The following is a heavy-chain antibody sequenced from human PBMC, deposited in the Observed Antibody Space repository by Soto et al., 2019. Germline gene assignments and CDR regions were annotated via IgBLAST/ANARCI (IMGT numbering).Heavy chain of an antibody. Sequence: GGSLRLSCAASGFTFSSYWMSWVRQAPGKGLEWVANIKQDGSEKYYVDSVKGRFTISRDNAKNSLYLQMNSLRAEDTAVYYCARDRIVIPGNLDYWGQGTLVTVSS. D-gene: IGHD3-16*02. J-gene: IGHJ4*02. V-gene: IGHV3-7*01. CDR3: ARDRIVIPGNLDY. CDR2: IKQDGSEK. CDR1: GFTFSSYW.